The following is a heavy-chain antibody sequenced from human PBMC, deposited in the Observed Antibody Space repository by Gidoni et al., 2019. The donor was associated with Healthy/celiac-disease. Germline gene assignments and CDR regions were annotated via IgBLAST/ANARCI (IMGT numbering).Heavy chain of an antibody. CDR3: RAPIFGVVIHHDAFDI. CDR2: ISGSGGST. CDR1: GFTFISYA. V-gene: IGHV3-23*01. J-gene: IGHJ3*02. D-gene: IGHD3-3*01. Sequence: EVQLLESGGGLVQPGGSLRLSFAASGFTFISYAMSWVRQAPGKGLEWVSTISGSGGSTYYADSVKGRFTISRDNSKNTLYLQMNSLRAEDTAVYYCRAPIFGVVIHHDAFDIWGQGTMVTVSS.